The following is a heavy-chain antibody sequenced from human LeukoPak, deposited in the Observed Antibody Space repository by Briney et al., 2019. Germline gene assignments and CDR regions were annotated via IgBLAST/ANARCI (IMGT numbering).Heavy chain of an antibody. D-gene: IGHD2-2*01. CDR2: IYYSGST. CDR1: GGSISSYS. CDR3: AGSVVPAAADY. J-gene: IGHJ4*02. Sequence: LSETLSLTCTVSGGSISSYSWSWIRQPPGKGLEWIGYIYYSGSTNYNPSLKSRLTISVDTSKNQFSLNLSSVTAADTAVYYCAGSVVPAAADYWGQGTLVTVSS. V-gene: IGHV4-59*01.